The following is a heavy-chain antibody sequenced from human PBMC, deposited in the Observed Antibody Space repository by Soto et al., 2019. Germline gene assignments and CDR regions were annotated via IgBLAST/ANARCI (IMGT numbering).Heavy chain of an antibody. CDR1: GYTFTGYY. Sequence: GASVKVSCKASGYTFTGYYMHWVRQAPGQGLEWMGWINPNSGGTNYAQKFQGRVTMTRDTSISTAYMELSRLRSDDTAVYYCASGESSSWYLIQYYFDYWGQGTLVTVSS. D-gene: IGHD6-13*01. J-gene: IGHJ4*02. V-gene: IGHV1-2*02. CDR2: INPNSGGT. CDR3: ASGESSSWYLIQYYFDY.